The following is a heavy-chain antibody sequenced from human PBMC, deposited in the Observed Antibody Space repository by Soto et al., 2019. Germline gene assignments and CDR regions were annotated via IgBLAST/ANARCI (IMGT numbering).Heavy chain of an antibody. CDR3: AKQPWAYCSGGSGYRGPDFDY. CDR1: GFTFSSYG. CDR2: ISYDGSNK. J-gene: IGHJ4*02. D-gene: IGHD2-15*01. V-gene: IGHV3-30*18. Sequence: QVQLVESGGGVVQPGRSLRLSCAASGFTFSSYGMHWVRQAPGKGLEWVAVISYDGSNKYYADSVKGRFTISRDNSKNTRYLQMNSLRAEDTAVYYCAKQPWAYCSGGSGYRGPDFDYWGQGTLVTVSS.